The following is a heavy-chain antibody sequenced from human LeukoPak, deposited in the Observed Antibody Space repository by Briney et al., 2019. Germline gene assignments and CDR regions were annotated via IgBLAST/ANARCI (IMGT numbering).Heavy chain of an antibody. CDR2: THGDGSFT. CDR1: GFTLSSYS. D-gene: IGHD2-2*01. CDR3: AKWGYCSSSSCSADAFDI. J-gene: IGHJ3*02. Sequence: GVSLRLSCVASGFTLSSYSMNWVRQAPGEGLVWVARTHGDGSFTNYADSVKGRFIISRDNAKNTLCLQMNSLRAEDTAVYYCAKWGYCSSSSCSADAFDIWGQGTMLTVSS. V-gene: IGHV3-74*01.